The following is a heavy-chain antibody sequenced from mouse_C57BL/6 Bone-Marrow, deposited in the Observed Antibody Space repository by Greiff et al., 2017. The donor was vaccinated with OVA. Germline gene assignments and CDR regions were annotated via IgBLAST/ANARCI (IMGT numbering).Heavy chain of an antibody. V-gene: IGHV1-64*01. Sequence: VQLQQPGAELVKPGASVKLSCKASGYTFTSYWMHWVKQRPGQGLEWIGMIHPNSGSTNYNEKFKSKATLTVDKSSSTAYMQLSSLTSEDSAVYYCESEDGLLWPREGFAYWGQVTLVTVSA. CDR3: ESEDGLLWPREGFAY. CDR2: IHPNSGST. J-gene: IGHJ3*01. CDR1: GYTFTSYW. D-gene: IGHD2-1*01.